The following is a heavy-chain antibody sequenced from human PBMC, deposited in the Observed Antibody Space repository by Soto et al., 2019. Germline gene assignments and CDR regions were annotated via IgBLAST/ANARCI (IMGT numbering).Heavy chain of an antibody. CDR2: IYHSGNT. Sequence: QVQLQESGPGLVKPSGTLSLTCAVSSGSISSSNWWSWVRQPPGKGLEWIGEIYHSGNTNYNPSPKGRVTISVDKSKNQFSLKLSSVTAADTAVYYCARDVRPTVTTSYHDAFDIWGQGTMVTVSS. CDR1: SGSISSSNW. D-gene: IGHD4-17*01. J-gene: IGHJ3*02. CDR3: ARDVRPTVTTSYHDAFDI. V-gene: IGHV4-4*02.